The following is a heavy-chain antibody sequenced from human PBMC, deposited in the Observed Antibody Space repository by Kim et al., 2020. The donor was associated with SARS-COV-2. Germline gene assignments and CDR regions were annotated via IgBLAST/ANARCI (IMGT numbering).Heavy chain of an antibody. CDR2: ISSSSSYI. J-gene: IGHJ4*02. V-gene: IGHV3-21*01. CDR1: GFTFSSYS. CDR3: AREPVAGSPFDY. Sequence: GGSLRLSCAASGFTFSSYSMNWVRQAPGKGLEWVSSISSSSSYIYYADSVKGRFTISRDNAKNSLYLQMNSLRAEDTAVYYCAREPVAGSPFDYWGQGTLVTVSS. D-gene: IGHD6-19*01.